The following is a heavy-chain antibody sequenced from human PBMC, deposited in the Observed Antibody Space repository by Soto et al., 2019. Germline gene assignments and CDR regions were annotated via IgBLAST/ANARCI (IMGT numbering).Heavy chain of an antibody. V-gene: IGHV3-23*01. CDR2: ISNTGGGT. CDR3: AKDRLAGNFDY. CDR1: GFTFNNYA. Sequence: EVQLLDSGGGLVQPGGSLGLSCAASGFTFNNYAMNWVRQAPGMGLEWVATISNTGGGTYYADSVKGRFTISRDKSKNTLYLQMSSPSGEDTAVYYCAKDRLAGNFDYWGQGTQVTVSS. J-gene: IGHJ4*02.